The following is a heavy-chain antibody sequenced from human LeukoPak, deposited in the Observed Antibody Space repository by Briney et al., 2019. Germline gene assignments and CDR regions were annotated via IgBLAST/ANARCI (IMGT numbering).Heavy chain of an antibody. CDR1: GFTFDDYA. CDR3: AKGSLGNCRGTICYPFDF. D-gene: IGHD2-15*01. Sequence: GGSLRLSCAASGFTFDDYAMHWVRQAPGKGLEWVSGISWNSGSIGYADSVKGRFTISRDNAKNSLYLQMNSLRAEDTAVYYCAKGSLGNCRGTICYPFDFWGQGTLVTVSS. V-gene: IGHV3-9*01. J-gene: IGHJ4*02. CDR2: ISWNSGSI.